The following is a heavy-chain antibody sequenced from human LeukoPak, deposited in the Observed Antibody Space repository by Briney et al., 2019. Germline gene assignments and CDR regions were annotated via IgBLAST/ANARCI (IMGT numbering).Heavy chain of an antibody. Sequence: SETLSLTCTVSGGSISSSSYYWGWIRQPPGKGLEWIGNIYYSGSTYYNPSLKSRVTISVDTSKNQSSLKLSSVTAADTAVYYCARDHGGGELPHYFDYWGQGTLVTVSS. V-gene: IGHV4-39*07. J-gene: IGHJ4*02. CDR2: IYYSGST. D-gene: IGHD1-26*01. CDR3: ARDHGGGELPHYFDY. CDR1: GGSISSSSYY.